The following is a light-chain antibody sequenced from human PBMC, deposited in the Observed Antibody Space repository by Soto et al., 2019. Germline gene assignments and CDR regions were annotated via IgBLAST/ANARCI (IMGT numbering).Light chain of an antibody. V-gene: IGKV3-15*01. J-gene: IGKJ4*01. Sequence: EIGVTQSAGTLCVAPGERATVACRDSQSVNSNLAWYQQKAGQAPRLLIYGASTRATGIPARFSGGGSGTEFTLTISSLQSEDFAVYYCQQCFDWPLTFGGGTKVDIK. CDR3: QQCFDWPLT. CDR2: GAS. CDR1: QSVNSN.